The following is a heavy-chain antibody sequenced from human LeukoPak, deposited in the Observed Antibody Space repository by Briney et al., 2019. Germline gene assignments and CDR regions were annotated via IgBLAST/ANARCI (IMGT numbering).Heavy chain of an antibody. CDR2: IWYDGSNK. CDR1: GFTFSSYG. V-gene: IGHV3-33*06. D-gene: IGHD6-6*01. J-gene: IGHJ4*02. Sequence: RRSLRLSCAVSGFTFSSYGMHWVRQAPGKGLEWVEVIWYDGSNKYYADSVKGRFTISRDNSKSTLYLKLNSLRAEDTAVYYCAKDLYSSSSSFDYWGQGTLVTVSS. CDR3: AKDLYSSSSSFDY.